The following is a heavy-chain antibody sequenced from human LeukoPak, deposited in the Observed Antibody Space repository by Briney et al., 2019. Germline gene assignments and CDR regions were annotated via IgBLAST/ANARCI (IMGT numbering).Heavy chain of an antibody. CDR1: DGSFSAYY. CDR3: ARLYTYPYFYMDV. J-gene: IGHJ6*03. Sequence: PSETLSLTCAIYDGSFSAYYWSWIRQPPGKGLEWIGEISHNGNSDYNPSLTSRVTISVDASKNQFSLDLMSVTAADTAVYYCARLYTYPYFYMDVWGKGTTVTVSS. CDR2: ISHNGNS. D-gene: IGHD3-16*01. V-gene: IGHV4-34*01.